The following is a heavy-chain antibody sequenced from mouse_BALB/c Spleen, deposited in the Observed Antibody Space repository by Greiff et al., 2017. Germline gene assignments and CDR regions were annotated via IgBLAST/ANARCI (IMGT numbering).Heavy chain of an antibody. CDR2: IRLKSDNYAT. J-gene: IGHJ3*01. V-gene: IGHV6-6*02. CDR3: TMITTAY. CDR1: GFTFSSYW. D-gene: IGHD2-4*01. Sequence: EVQLVESGGGLVQPGGSMKLSCVASGFTFSSYWMSWVRQSPEKGLEWVAEIRLKSDNYATHYAESVKGKFTISRDDSKSRLYLQMNSLRAEDTGIYYCTMITTAYWGQGTLVTVSA.